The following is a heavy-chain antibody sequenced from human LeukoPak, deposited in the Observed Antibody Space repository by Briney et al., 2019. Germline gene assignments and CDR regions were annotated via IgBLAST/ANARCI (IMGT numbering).Heavy chain of an antibody. CDR1: GSTFDDYA. CDR2: ISWNSGSI. CDR3: ARDLGQYYDTSDNWFDP. J-gene: IGHJ5*02. V-gene: IGHV3-9*01. Sequence: GGSLRLSCAASGSTFDDYAMHWVRQAPGKGLEWASGISWNSGSIGYADSVKGRFTISRDNAKNTLNLQMNSLRAEDTAVYYCARDLGQYYDTSDNWFDPWGQGTLVTVSS. D-gene: IGHD3-22*01.